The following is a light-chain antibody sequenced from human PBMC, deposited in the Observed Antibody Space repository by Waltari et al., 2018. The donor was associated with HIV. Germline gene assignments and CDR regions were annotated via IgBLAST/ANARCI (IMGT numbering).Light chain of an antibody. CDR3: LLYVGTGIWV. J-gene: IGLJ3*02. CDR1: SGSGLSRYS. CDR2: DTN. V-gene: IGLV8-61*01. Sequence: QTVVTQEPSFSVSPGGTVTLTCGLSSGSGLSRYSPSWYPQTPGLPPRILIYDTNTRSSGVPDRFSGSILGNKAALTITGAQSDDESDYYCLLYVGTGIWVFGGGTKLTVL.